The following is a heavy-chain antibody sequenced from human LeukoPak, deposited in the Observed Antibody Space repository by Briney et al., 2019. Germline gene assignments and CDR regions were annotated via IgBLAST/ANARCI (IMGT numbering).Heavy chain of an antibody. J-gene: IGHJ3*02. V-gene: IGHV6-1*01. D-gene: IGHD3-3*01. CDR3: ARDRDLDASNHAFDI. CDR1: GDSVSSNTAA. CDR2: TYYRSKWYT. Sequence: SQTLSLTCAISGDSVSSNTAAWNWIRQSPSRGLEWLGRTYYRSKWYTEYAVSVKSRITINPDTSKNQFSLQLNSVTPEDTAVYYCARDRDLDASNHAFDIWGQGTKVTVSS.